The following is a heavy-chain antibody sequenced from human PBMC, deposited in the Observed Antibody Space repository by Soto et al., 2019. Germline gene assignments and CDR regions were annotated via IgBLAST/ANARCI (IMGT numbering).Heavy chain of an antibody. CDR1: GFSFSDYS. CDR2: ISRRSDFI. V-gene: IGHV3-48*02. J-gene: IGHJ3*02. CDR3: ARDRLYAFDT. Sequence: GGSLRLSCAASGFSFSDYSMNWVRRAPGKGLEWVSYISRRSDFIYYADSVKGRFTISRDNAKNPLYLQMNSLRDEDTAVYYCARDRLYAFDTWGQGTMVTVPS.